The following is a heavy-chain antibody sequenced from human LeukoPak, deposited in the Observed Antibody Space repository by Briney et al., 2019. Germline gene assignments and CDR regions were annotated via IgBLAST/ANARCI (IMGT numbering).Heavy chain of an antibody. CDR2: INPNSGDT. CDR1: GYTFTDYY. Sequence: ASVKVSCKASGYTFTDYYMHWVRQAPGQGLEWMGWINPNSGDTNYAQKFQGRVTMTRDTSISTAYMELSRLKSDDTAVYYCARVFSSSWLHWFDPWGQGTLVTVSS. D-gene: IGHD6-13*01. V-gene: IGHV1-2*02. CDR3: ARVFSSSWLHWFDP. J-gene: IGHJ5*02.